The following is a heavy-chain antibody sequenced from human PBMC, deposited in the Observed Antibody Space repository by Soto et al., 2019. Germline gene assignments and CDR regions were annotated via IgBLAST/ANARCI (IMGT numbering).Heavy chain of an antibody. CDR2: ISYDGSNK. Sequence: QVQLVESGGGVVQPGRSLRLSCAASGFTFSSYGMHWVRQAPGKGLEWVAVISYDGSNKYYADSVKGRFTISRDNSKNTMYLQMNSLRAEDTAVYYCARPRGGYYDSSGQTPYYFDYWGQGTLVTVSS. D-gene: IGHD3-22*01. CDR1: GFTFSSYG. J-gene: IGHJ4*02. V-gene: IGHV3-30*03. CDR3: ARPRGGYYDSSGQTPYYFDY.